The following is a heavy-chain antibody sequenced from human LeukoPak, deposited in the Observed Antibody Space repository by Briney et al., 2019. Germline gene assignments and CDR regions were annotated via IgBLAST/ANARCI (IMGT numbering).Heavy chain of an antibody. CDR2: ISGSGATA. V-gene: IGHV3-23*01. J-gene: IGHJ4*02. D-gene: IGHD5-24*01. CDR1: GFSFGGYA. CDR3: AKDRAGYNVKGSDS. Sequence: PGGSLRLSCAASGFSFGGYAMAWVRQAPGKGLEWISSISGSGATANYADSVRGRFIISRDNSANRLDLQMNSLRVEDAAVYYCAKDRAGYNVKGSDSWGQGTRVTVSS.